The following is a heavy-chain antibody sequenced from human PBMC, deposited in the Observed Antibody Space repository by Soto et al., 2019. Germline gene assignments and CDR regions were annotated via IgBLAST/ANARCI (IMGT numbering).Heavy chain of an antibody. Sequence: ASVKVSCKTSGFTFSRSAVQWVRQARGQRLEWIGWINVGNGEKNYAQKVQERITITRDMSTSTAYMELSGLRSEDTAAYYYYYYGMDVWGQGTTVTVSS. J-gene: IGHJ6*02. CDR1: GFTFSRSA. CDR3: YYYGMDV. CDR2: INVGNGEK. V-gene: IGHV1-58*01.